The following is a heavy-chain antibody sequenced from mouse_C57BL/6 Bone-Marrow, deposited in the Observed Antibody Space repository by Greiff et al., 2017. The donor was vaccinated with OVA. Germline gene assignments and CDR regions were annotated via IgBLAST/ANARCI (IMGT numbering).Heavy chain of an antibody. CDR2: ISDGGSYT. V-gene: IGHV5-4*01. D-gene: IGHD2-3*01. CDR3: ARERWLLRFAY. J-gene: IGHJ3*01. CDR1: GFTFSSYA. Sequence: EVQGVESGGGLVKPGGSLKLSCAASGFTFSSYAMSWVRQTPEKRLEWVATISDGGSYTYYPDNVKGRFTISRDNAKNNLYLQMSHLKSEDTAMYYCARERWLLRFAYWGQGTLVTVSA.